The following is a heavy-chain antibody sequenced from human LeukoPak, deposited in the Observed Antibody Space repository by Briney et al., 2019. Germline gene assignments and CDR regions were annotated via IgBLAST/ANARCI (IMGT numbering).Heavy chain of an antibody. V-gene: IGHV3-23*01. CDR3: AKDWYYYDSSGYYLSYYFDY. D-gene: IGHD3-22*01. Sequence: GGSLRLSCAASGFTFSSYAMSWVRQAPGKGLEWVSAISGSGGSTYYADSVKGRFTISRDNSKNTLYLQMNSLRAEDTAVYYCAKDWYYYDSSGYYLSYYFDYWGQGTLVTVSS. CDR2: ISGSGGST. J-gene: IGHJ4*02. CDR1: GFTFSSYA.